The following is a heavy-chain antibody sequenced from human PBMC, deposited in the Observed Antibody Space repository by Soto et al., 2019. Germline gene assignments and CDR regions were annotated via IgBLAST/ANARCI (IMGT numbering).Heavy chain of an antibody. CDR2: IWYDGSNK. V-gene: IGHV3-33*01. CDR1: GFTFSSYG. CDR3: ARDRSSSYFMVYYYGMDV. D-gene: IGHD6-13*01. J-gene: IGHJ6*02. Sequence: GGSLRLSCAASGFTFSSYGMHWVRQAPGKGLEWVAVIWYDGSNKYYADSVKGRFTISRDNSKNTLYLQMNSLRAEDTAVYYCARDRSSSYFMVYYYGMDVWGQGTTVTVSS.